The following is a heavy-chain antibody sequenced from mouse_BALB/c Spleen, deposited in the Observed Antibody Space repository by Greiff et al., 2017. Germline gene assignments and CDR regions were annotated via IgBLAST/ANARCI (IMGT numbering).Heavy chain of an antibody. CDR3: ARSPYGSSYYFDY. Sequence: EVKVEESGGGLVQPGGSRKLSCAASGFTFSSFGMHWVRQAPEKGLEWVAYISSGSSTIYYADTVKGRFTISRDNPKNTLFLQMTSLRSEDTAMYYCARSPYGSSYYFDYWGQGTTLTVSS. CDR2: ISSGSSTI. V-gene: IGHV5-17*02. D-gene: IGHD1-1*01. J-gene: IGHJ2*01. CDR1: GFTFSSFG.